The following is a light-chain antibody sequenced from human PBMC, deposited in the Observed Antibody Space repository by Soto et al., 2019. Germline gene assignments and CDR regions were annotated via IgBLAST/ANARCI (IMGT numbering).Light chain of an antibody. V-gene: IGKV1-5*01. CDR3: HQYNSWT. CDR2: DAS. J-gene: IGKJ1*01. CDR1: QSISTW. Sequence: DIQMTQTPSTRSASVGDRVTITCRASQSISTWLAWYQQKPGRAPKLLIYDASSLKTGVPSRFSGSGSGTEFTLTISSLPPDDLATYYCHQYNSWTFGHGTKVEIK.